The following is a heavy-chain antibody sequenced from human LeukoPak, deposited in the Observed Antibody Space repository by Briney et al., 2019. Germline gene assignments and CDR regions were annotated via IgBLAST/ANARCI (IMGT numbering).Heavy chain of an antibody. Sequence: GGSLRLSCAASGFTLSSYSMNWVRQAPGKGLEWVSSISSSSSYIYYADSVKGRFTIARDNAKKSLYLQMNSLRAEDTAVYYCASPYNSRWYELCYWGQGTLVTVSS. D-gene: IGHD6-13*01. CDR1: GFTLSSYS. J-gene: IGHJ4*02. CDR3: ASPYNSRWYELCY. CDR2: ISSSSSYI. V-gene: IGHV3-21*01.